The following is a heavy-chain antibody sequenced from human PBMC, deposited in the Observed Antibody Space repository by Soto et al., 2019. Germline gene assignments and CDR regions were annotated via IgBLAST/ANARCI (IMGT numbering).Heavy chain of an antibody. CDR2: IIPILGIA. CDR3: ARVNCSGGSCYSSGYYYYYMDV. V-gene: IGHV1-69*02. J-gene: IGHJ6*03. D-gene: IGHD2-15*01. Sequence: QVQLVQSGAEVKKPGSSVKVSCKASGGTFSSYTISWVRQAPGQGLEWMGRIIPILGIANYAQKFQGRVTITADKSTSTAYRELSSLRSEDTAVYYCARVNCSGGSCYSSGYYYYYMDVWGKGTTVTVSS. CDR1: GGTFSSYT.